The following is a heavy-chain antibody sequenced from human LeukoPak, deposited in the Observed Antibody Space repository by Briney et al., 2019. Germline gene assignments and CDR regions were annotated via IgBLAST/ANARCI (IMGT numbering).Heavy chain of an antibody. V-gene: IGHV4-61*08. CDR1: GGSISSGGYY. J-gene: IGHJ4*02. Sequence: SETLSLTCTVSGGSISSGGYYWSWIRQPPGKGLEWIGYIYYSGSTNYNPSLKSRVTISVDTSENQFSLKLSSVTAADTAVYYCARQGGSYGLIDYWGQGTLVTVSS. CDR2: IYYSGST. D-gene: IGHD5-18*01. CDR3: ARQGGSYGLIDY.